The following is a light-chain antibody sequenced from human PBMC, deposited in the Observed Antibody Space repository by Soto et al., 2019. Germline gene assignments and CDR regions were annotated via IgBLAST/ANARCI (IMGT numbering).Light chain of an antibody. CDR3: SSFTTYNTRV. CDR1: NSDVGAYNF. J-gene: IGLJ1*01. CDR2: EVN. V-gene: IGLV2-14*01. Sequence: QSVLTQPASVSGSPGQSIAISCTGTNSDVGAYNFVSWYQQYPGKAPKPIIHEVNNRPSGVSDRFSGSKSGNTASLTISGLQADDEADYYCSSFTTYNTRVFGTGTKVTVL.